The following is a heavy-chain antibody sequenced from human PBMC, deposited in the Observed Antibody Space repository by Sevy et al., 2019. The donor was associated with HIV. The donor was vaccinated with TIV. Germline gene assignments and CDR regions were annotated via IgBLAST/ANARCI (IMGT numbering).Heavy chain of an antibody. Sequence: SETLSLTCAVSGGSISSGGYSWSWIRQPPGKGLEWIGYIYHSGSTYYNPSLKSRVTISVDRSKNQFSLKLSSVTAADTAVYYCARDATMVQGCFDYWGQGTLVTVSS. CDR1: GGSISSGGYS. D-gene: IGHD3-10*01. V-gene: IGHV4-30-2*01. CDR2: IYHSGST. CDR3: ARDATMVQGCFDY. J-gene: IGHJ4*02.